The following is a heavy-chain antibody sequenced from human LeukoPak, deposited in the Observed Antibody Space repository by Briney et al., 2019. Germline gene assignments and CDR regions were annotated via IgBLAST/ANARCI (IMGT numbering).Heavy chain of an antibody. D-gene: IGHD3-22*01. V-gene: IGHV1-2*04. CDR1: GYTFTGYY. CDR3: ARGGLYYDSSGYIDY. Sequence: ASVKVSCKASGYTFTGYYMHWVRQAPGQGLEWMGWINPNSGGTNYAQKFQGWVTMTRDTSISTAYMELSRLRSDDTAGYYCARGGLYYDSSGYIDYWGQGTLVTVSS. J-gene: IGHJ4*02. CDR2: INPNSGGT.